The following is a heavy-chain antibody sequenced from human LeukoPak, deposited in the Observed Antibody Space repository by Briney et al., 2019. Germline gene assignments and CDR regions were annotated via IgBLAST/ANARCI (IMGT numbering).Heavy chain of an antibody. CDR2: IYTSGST. D-gene: IGHD6-13*01. V-gene: IGHV4-4*07. J-gene: IGHJ5*02. CDR3: ARDLRAAAANNWFDP. Sequence: SETLSLTCTGSGGSISSYYWSWIRQPAGKGLEWIGRIYTSGSTNYNPSLKSRVTMSVDTSKNQFSLQLSSVTAADTAVYYCARDLRAAAANNWFDPWGQGTLVTVSS. CDR1: GGSISSYY.